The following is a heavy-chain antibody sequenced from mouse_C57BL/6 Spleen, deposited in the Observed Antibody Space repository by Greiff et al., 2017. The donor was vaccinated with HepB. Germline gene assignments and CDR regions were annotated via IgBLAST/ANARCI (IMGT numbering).Heavy chain of an antibody. J-gene: IGHJ4*01. D-gene: IGHD2-1*01. CDR2: IYPGDGDT. Sequence: VQLQQSGPELVKPGASVKISCKASGYAFSSSWMNWVKQRPGKGLEWIGRIYPGDGDTNYNGKFKGKATLTADKSSSTAYMQLSSLTSEDSAVYFCARSDGNSYAMDYWGQGTSVTVSS. V-gene: IGHV1-82*01. CDR1: GYAFSSSW. CDR3: ARSDGNSYAMDY.